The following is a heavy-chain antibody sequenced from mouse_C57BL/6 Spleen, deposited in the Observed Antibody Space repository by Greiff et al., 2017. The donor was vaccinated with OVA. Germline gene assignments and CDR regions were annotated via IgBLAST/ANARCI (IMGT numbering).Heavy chain of an antibody. CDR1: GFTFSNYW. CDR2: IRLKSDNYAT. V-gene: IGHV6-3*01. Sequence: EVKLVESGGGLVQPGGSMKLSCVASGFTFSNYWMNWVRQSPEKGLEWVAQIRLKSDNYATHYAESVKGRFTISRDDSKSSVYLQMNNLRAEDTGIYCCTDDYSNPWFAYWGKGTLVTVSA. D-gene: IGHD2-5*01. CDR3: TDDYSNPWFAY. J-gene: IGHJ3*01.